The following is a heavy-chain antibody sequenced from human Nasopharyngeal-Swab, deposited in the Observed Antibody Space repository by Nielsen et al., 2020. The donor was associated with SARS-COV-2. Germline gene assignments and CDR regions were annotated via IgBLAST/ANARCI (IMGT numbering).Heavy chain of an antibody. V-gene: IGHV2-26*01. CDR3: ARTRVVVVVAADKYDYYMDV. D-gene: IGHD2-15*01. Sequence: PGKALEWLAHILSSDEKSYNTSLRSRLTISKDTSKSQVVLTMTNLDPVDTATYYCARTRVVVVVAADKYDYYMDVWGKGTTVTVSS. J-gene: IGHJ6*03. CDR2: ILSSDEK.